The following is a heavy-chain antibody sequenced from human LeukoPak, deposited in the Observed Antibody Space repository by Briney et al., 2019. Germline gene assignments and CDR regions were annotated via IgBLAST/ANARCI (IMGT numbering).Heavy chain of an antibody. Sequence: GGSLRLSCAASGFTFSGSAMHWVRQASGKGLEWVGRIRSEANSYATAYAASVKGRFTISRDDSKNTAYLQMNSLKTEDTAVYYCTIQYSSSSDGPRDYWGQGTLVTVSS. J-gene: IGHJ4*02. CDR3: TIQYSSSSDGPRDY. CDR2: IRSEANSYAT. V-gene: IGHV3-73*01. D-gene: IGHD6-6*01. CDR1: GFTFSGSA.